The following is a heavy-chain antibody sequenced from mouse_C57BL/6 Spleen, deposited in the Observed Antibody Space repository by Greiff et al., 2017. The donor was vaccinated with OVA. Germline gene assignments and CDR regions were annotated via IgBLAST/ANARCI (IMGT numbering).Heavy chain of an antibody. J-gene: IGHJ3*01. V-gene: IGHV3-6*01. CDR2: ISYDGSN. CDR3: AREEPDGYYSAWFAY. D-gene: IGHD2-3*01. CDR1: GYSITSGYY. Sequence: EVQLQESGPGLVKPSQSLSLTCSVTGYSITSGYYWNWIRQFPGNKLEWMGYISYDGSNNYNPSLKNRISITRDTSKNQFFLKLNSVTTEDTATYYCAREEPDGYYSAWFAYWGQGTLVTVSA.